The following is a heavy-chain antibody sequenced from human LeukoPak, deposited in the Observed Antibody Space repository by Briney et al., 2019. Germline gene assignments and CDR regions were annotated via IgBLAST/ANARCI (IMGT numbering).Heavy chain of an antibody. J-gene: IGHJ6*02. Sequence: GGSLRLSCAASGFTVSSNYMSWVRQAPGKGLEWVSVIYSGGKTNYADSVKGRFTISRDNSKNTLYLQMNSLRAEDTAVYYCARGIVGATYDYYYGMDVWGQGTTVTVSS. CDR2: IYSGGKT. CDR3: ARGIVGATYDYYYGMDV. CDR1: GFTVSSNY. D-gene: IGHD1-26*01. V-gene: IGHV3-53*01.